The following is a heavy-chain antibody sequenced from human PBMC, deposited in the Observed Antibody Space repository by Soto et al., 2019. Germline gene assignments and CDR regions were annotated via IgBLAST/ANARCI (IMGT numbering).Heavy chain of an antibody. V-gene: IGHV3-23*01. CDR2: LSGSGGNP. J-gene: IGHJ4*02. CDR3: VKAGGYSLVD. Sequence: SGFTFSSYAMSWVRQAPVKGLEWVAALSGSGGNPHYADSVKGRFTISRDNSKKSLYLQMNSLRADDTALYYCVKAGGYSLVDWSQGTLVTVSS. D-gene: IGHD3-22*01. CDR1: GFTFSSYA.